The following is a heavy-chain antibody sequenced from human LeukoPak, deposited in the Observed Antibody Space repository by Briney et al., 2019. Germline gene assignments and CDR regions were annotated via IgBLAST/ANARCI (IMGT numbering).Heavy chain of an antibody. CDR2: INHSGST. CDR1: GFTFSNAW. J-gene: IGHJ6*03. Sequence: PGGSLRLSCAASGFTFSNAWMSWVRQAPGKGLEWIGEINHSGSTNYNPSLKSRVTISRDTSKNQISLRLSSATAADTAVFFCARFVVVRGPMEYYYYYMDVWGRGTTVIVSS. D-gene: IGHD2-2*01. V-gene: IGHV4-34*01. CDR3: ARFVVVRGPMEYYYYYMDV.